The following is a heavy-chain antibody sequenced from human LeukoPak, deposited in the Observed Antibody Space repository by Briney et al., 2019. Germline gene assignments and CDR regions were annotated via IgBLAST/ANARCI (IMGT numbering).Heavy chain of an antibody. D-gene: IGHD4-23*01. CDR3: ARKAVVGSYFAY. Sequence: GRCLRLARAAAAFTFSSNWMSSVSHAAGEWMEWVTNIKEDGSTKYYVDSVKARFTISRDNVKNSLDMQMNSRRGEDMPVYYCARKAVVGSYFAYWGQGPPVTVSS. J-gene: IGHJ4*02. CDR1: AFTFSSNW. CDR2: IKEDGSTK. V-gene: IGHV3-7*03.